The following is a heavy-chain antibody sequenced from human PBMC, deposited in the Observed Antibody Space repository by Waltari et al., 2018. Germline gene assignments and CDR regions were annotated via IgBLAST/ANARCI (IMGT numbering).Heavy chain of an antibody. CDR3: ARSSGYSGYARF. J-gene: IGHJ4*02. D-gene: IGHD5-12*01. V-gene: IGHV4-34*01. CDR1: GGSFSGYY. Sequence: QVQLQQWGAGLLKPSETLSLTCAVYGGSFSGYYWSWIRQPPGKGLEWIGEINHSGRTNDDPSLKSRVTISVDTSKNQFSLKLSSVTAADTAVYYCARSSGYSGYARFWGQGTLVTVSS. CDR2: INHSGRT.